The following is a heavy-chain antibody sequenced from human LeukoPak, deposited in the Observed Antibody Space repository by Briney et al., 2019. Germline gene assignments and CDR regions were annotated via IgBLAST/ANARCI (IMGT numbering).Heavy chain of an antibody. Sequence: GGSLRLSCAASGFTFSSYAMHWVRQAPGKGLEWVAFISYDGSNKYYADSVEGRFTISRDNSKNTLYLQMNSLRAEDTAVYYCARADLGSCSGGSCYGHYWGQGTLVTVSS. CDR3: ARADLGSCSGGSCYGHY. CDR1: GFTFSSYA. V-gene: IGHV3-30-3*01. J-gene: IGHJ4*02. CDR2: ISYDGSNK. D-gene: IGHD2-15*01.